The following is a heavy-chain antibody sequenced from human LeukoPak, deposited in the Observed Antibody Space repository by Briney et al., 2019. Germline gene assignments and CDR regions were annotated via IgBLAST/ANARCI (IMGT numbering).Heavy chain of an antibody. CDR3: ARGSWSSFDY. CDR2: ISSSSSYI. J-gene: IGHJ4*02. Sequence: GGPLRLSCAASGFTFRGYSMNWVRQAPGKGLEWVSSISSSSSYIYYADSVKGRFTISRDNAKNSLYLQMNSLRAEDTAVYYCARGSWSSFDYWGQGTLVTVSS. D-gene: IGHD2-15*01. V-gene: IGHV3-21*01. CDR1: GFTFRGYS.